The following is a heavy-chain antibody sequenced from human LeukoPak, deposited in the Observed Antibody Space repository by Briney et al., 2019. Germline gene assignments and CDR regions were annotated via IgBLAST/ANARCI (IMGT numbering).Heavy chain of an antibody. CDR3: ARGQRRTDAFDI. CDR2: INHSGST. D-gene: IGHD1-1*01. J-gene: IGHJ3*02. Sequence: SETLSLTCAVYGGSFSGYYWSWIRQPPGKGLEWIGEINHSGSTNYNPSLKSRVTISVGTSKNQFSLKLSSVTAADTAVYYCARGQRRTDAFDIWGQGTMVTVSS. V-gene: IGHV4-34*01. CDR1: GGSFSGYY.